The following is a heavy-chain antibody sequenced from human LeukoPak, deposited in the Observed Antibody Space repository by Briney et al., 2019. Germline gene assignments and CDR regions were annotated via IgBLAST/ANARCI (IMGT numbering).Heavy chain of an antibody. CDR2: ISSSSSYI. J-gene: IGHJ4*02. CDR1: GFTFSSYS. D-gene: IGHD2-2*01. V-gene: IGHV3-21*01. Sequence: GGSLRLSCAASGFTFSSYSMNWVRQAPGKGLEWVSSISSSSSYIYYADSVKGRFTISRDNAKNSLYLQMNSLRAEDTAVYYCARAYDCSSTSCYDLARWYYFDYWGQGTLVTVSS. CDR3: ARAYDCSSTSCYDLARWYYFDY.